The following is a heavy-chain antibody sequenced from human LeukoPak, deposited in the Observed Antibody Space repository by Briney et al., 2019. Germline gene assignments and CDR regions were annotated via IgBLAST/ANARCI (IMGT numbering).Heavy chain of an antibody. D-gene: IGHD6-13*01. J-gene: IGHJ6*03. CDR3: AKAGLRYSSSQGYMDV. CDR1: GFTFDNYG. Sequence: GGSLRLSCAASGFTFDNYGIHWVRQAPGKGLEWVAFIRYDGSNKYYADSVKGRFTISRDNSKNTLYLQMNSLRAEDTAVYYCAKAGLRYSSSQGYMDVWGKGTTVTVSS. CDR2: IRYDGSNK. V-gene: IGHV3-30*02.